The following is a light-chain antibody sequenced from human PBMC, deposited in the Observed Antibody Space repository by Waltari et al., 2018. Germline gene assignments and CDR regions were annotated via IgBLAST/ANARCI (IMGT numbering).Light chain of an antibody. Sequence: DIVLTQSPGTLSLSPGERATLSWRASQSVSSSYLAWYQQKPGQAPSLLSYGASSRATGSPDTFSGSGSGTDFTLTISRLEPEDFAVYYCQQYGSSPQTFGQGTKVDI. V-gene: IGKV3-20*01. CDR2: GAS. CDR3: QQYGSSPQT. CDR1: QSVSSSY. J-gene: IGKJ1*01.